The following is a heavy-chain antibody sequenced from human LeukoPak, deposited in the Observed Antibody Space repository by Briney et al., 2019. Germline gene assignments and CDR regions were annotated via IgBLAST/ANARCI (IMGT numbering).Heavy chain of an antibody. CDR1: GGTFSSYA. J-gene: IGHJ4*02. CDR3: AREVRRHGYPPTVTRFGY. CDR2: IIPIFGTA. V-gene: IGHV1-69*13. Sequence: ASVKVSCKASGGTFSSYAFSWARQAPGQGLEWMGGIIPIFGTANYAQKFQGRVTITADESTSTAYMELSSLRSEDTAVYYCAREVRRHGYPPTVTRFGYWGQGTLVTVSS. D-gene: IGHD4-17*01.